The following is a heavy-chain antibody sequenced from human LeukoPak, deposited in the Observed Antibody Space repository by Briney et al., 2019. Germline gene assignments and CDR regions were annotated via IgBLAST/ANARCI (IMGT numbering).Heavy chain of an antibody. Sequence: SETLSLTCAVSGGSISSGGYSWSWIRQPPGKGLEWIGYIYHSGSTYYNPSLKSRVTISVDRSKNQFSLKLSSVTAADTAVYYCARARLPWFDPWGQETLVTVSS. J-gene: IGHJ5*02. V-gene: IGHV4-30-2*01. D-gene: IGHD5/OR15-5a*01. CDR2: IYHSGST. CDR1: GGSISSGGYS. CDR3: ARARLPWFDP.